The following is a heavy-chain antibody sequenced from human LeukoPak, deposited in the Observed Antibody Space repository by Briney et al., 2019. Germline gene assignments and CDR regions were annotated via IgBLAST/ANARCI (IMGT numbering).Heavy chain of an antibody. Sequence: GGSLRLPCAASGFTFNTYWMHWVRQAPGEGPVWVAHILNDGGSTSYADSVKGRFIISRDNAKNTLSLQMNSLRAEDTAVYYCVRHNYGYDYWGQGTPVIVSS. D-gene: IGHD5-18*01. V-gene: IGHV3-74*01. CDR1: GFTFNTYW. J-gene: IGHJ4*02. CDR2: ILNDGGST. CDR3: VRHNYGYDY.